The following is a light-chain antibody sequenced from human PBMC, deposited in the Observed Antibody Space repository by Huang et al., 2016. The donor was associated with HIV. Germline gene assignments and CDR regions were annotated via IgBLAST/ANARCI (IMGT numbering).Light chain of an antibody. CDR2: AAS. CDR1: QDITNS. CDR3: QQYYSFLFT. Sequence: DIEMTQSPSSLPASVGDRVTITCRASQDITNSLAWYQLKPGQAPKLRLYAASNLESGVPSRFIGSGSATDYTLTITSLQPEDFATYYCQQYYSFLFTFGPGTTVDV. V-gene: IGKV1-NL1*01. J-gene: IGKJ3*01.